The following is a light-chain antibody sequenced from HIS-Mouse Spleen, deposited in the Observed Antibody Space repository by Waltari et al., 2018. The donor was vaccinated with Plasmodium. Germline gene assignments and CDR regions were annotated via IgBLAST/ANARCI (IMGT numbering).Light chain of an antibody. Sequence: QSVLTQPPSVSAAPGQKVTISCSGRSSNIGNNYVSCYQQLPGTAPNLLIYDNNKRPSGIPDRFSGSKSGTSATLGITGLQTGDEADYYCGTWDSSLSAGVVFGGGTKLTVL. CDR2: DNN. CDR3: GTWDSSLSAGVV. J-gene: IGLJ2*01. CDR1: SSNIGNNY. V-gene: IGLV1-51*01.